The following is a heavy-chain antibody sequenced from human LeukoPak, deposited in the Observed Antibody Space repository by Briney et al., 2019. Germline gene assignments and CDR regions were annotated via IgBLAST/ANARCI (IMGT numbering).Heavy chain of an antibody. CDR2: IYYIGNT. CDR1: GGSISSYY. Sequence: PSETLSLTCTVSGGSISSYYWSWIRQPPGKGLEWIGYIYYIGNTNYNPSLKSRVTISVDTSKNQLSLKLSSVTAADTAVYYCARVENGGVHYFDYWGQGTLVTVSS. J-gene: IGHJ4*02. CDR3: ARVENGGVHYFDY. V-gene: IGHV4-59*01. D-gene: IGHD1-1*01.